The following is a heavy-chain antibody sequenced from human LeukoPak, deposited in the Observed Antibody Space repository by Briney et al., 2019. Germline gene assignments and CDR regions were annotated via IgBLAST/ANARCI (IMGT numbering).Heavy chain of an antibody. CDR2: INSDGSRT. CDR3: ARVRDDYTYFDC. CDR1: GFTFSSYW. V-gene: IGHV3-74*01. Sequence: PGGSLRLSCAASGFTFSSYWMHWVRQAPGKGQMWVSRINSDGSRTTYADSVRGRFTISRDNAKSTLYLQMNSLRAEDTAVYYCARVRDDYTYFDCWGQGTLVTVSS. J-gene: IGHJ4*02. D-gene: IGHD4-11*01.